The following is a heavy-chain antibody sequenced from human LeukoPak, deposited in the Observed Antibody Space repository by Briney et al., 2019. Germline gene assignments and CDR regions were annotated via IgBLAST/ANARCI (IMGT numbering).Heavy chain of an antibody. Sequence: PGGSLRLSCAASGFTFSSYWMSWVRQAPGKGLEWVANIKQDGSEKYYVDSVKGRFTISRDNAKNSLYLQMNSLRAEDTAVYYCARVASSSRYSLFDPWGQGTLVTVSS. CDR2: IKQDGSEK. V-gene: IGHV3-7*01. D-gene: IGHD6-13*01. CDR1: GFTFSSYW. CDR3: ARVASSSRYSLFDP. J-gene: IGHJ5*02.